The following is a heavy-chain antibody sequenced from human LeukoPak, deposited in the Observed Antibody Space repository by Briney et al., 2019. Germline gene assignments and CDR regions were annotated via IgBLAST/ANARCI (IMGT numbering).Heavy chain of an antibody. CDR2: ISYDGSNK. D-gene: IGHD3-10*01. CDR3: ARDRGYYGPRTSGAFDI. Sequence: GGSLRLSCAASGFSFSSYAMHWVRQAPGKGLEWVAVISYDGSNKYYADSVKGRFTISRDNSKNTLYLQMNGLRAEDTAVYYCARDRGYYGPRTSGAFDIWGQGTMVTVSS. J-gene: IGHJ3*02. CDR1: GFSFSSYA. V-gene: IGHV3-30*04.